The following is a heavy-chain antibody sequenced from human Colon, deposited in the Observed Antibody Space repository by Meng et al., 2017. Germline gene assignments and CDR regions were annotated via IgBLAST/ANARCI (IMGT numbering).Heavy chain of an antibody. CDR3: ARRNSNNWFDP. D-gene: IGHD2/OR15-2a*01. V-gene: IGHV4-4*02. J-gene: IGHJ5*02. Sequence: QLPEAGPGLVKPSGTLALTCAVSGASISGDNWWSWVRQTPGKGLEWLGEIFHSGTSNYNPSLKSRVTISVDKSKNQFSLRLSSVTAADTAVYYCARRNSNNWFDPWGQGILVTVSS. CDR1: GASISGDNW. CDR2: IFHSGTS.